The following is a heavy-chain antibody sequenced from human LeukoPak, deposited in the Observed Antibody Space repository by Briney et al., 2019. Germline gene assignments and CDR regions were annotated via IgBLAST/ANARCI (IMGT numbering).Heavy chain of an antibody. CDR3: ARDLEEGNYYGSGSSVFDY. D-gene: IGHD3-10*01. V-gene: IGHV1-2*02. J-gene: IGHJ4*02. CDR1: GYTFTGYY. CDR2: INPNSGGT. Sequence: ASVKVSCKAPGYTFTGYYMHWVRQAPGQGLEWMGWINPNSGGTNYAQKFQGRVTMTRDTSISTAYMELSRLRSDDTAVYYCARDLEEGNYYGSGSSVFDYWGQGTLVTVSS.